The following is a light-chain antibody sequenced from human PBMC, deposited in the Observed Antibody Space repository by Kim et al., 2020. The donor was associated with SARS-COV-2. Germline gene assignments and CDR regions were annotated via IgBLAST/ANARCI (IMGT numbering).Light chain of an antibody. CDR3: QAWDSSTVV. V-gene: IGLV3-1*01. CDR1: KLGDKY. CDR2: QDS. Sequence: SHELTQPPSVSVSPGQTASITCSGDKLGDKYACWYQQKPGQSPVLVIYQDSKRPSGIPERFSGSNSGNTATLTIRGTQAMDEADYYFQAWDSSTVVFGGG. J-gene: IGLJ2*01.